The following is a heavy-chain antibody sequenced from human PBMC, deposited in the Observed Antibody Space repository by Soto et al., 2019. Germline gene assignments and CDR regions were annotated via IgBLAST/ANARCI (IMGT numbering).Heavy chain of an antibody. J-gene: IGHJ6*02. CDR3: ARSYSGSYYYYGMDV. V-gene: IGHV1-69*13. Sequence: ASVKVSCKASGGTFSSYAISWVRQAPGQGLEWMGGIIPIFGTANYAQKFQGRVTITADESTSTAYMELSSLRSEDTAVYYCARSYSGSYYYYGMDVWGQGTTVTVSS. CDR2: IIPIFGTA. D-gene: IGHD1-26*01. CDR1: GGTFSSYA.